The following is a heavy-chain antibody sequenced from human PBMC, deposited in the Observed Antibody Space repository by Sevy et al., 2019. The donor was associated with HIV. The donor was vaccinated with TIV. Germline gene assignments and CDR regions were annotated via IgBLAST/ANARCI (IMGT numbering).Heavy chain of an antibody. J-gene: IGHJ4*02. CDR1: GFTFNIYS. D-gene: IGHD2-21*02. CDR3: ARGRGDPRADCFDY. V-gene: IGHV3-21*01. CDR2: ISGSSSYI. Sequence: GGSLRLSCAASGFTFNIYSMNWVRQAPGKGLEWVSSISGSSSYIFYADSVKGRFTISRDNAKNSLYLQMISLRAEDTAVYYCARGRGDPRADCFDYWGQGTLVTVSS.